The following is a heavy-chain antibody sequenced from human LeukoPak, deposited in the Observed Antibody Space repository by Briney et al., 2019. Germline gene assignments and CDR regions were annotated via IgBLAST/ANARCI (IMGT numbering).Heavy chain of an antibody. Sequence: GGSLRLSCAAFGIAFDKNAMSWDRHAPAKGMEWVSTISHSGGATHYADSVKGRFTISRDNSKNTVSLQMSSLRGEDTAVYYCANFKGKDGIKDHFDYWGQGTLVTVSS. CDR2: ISHSGGAT. CDR1: GIAFDKNA. D-gene: IGHD5-24*01. CDR3: ANFKGKDGIKDHFDY. V-gene: IGHV3-23*01. J-gene: IGHJ4*02.